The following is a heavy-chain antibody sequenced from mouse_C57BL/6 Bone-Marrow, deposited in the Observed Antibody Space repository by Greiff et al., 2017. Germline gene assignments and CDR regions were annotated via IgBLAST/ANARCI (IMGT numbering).Heavy chain of an antibody. CDR3: ARSYRAWFAY. V-gene: IGHV1-52*01. D-gene: IGHD2-14*01. CDR1: GYTFTSYW. Sequence: QVQLQQPGAELVRPGSSVKLSCKASGYTFTSYWMHWVKQRPIQGLEWIGNIDPSDSETHYNQKFKDKATLTVDTSSSAAYMQLSSLTSEDSAVYYCARSYRAWFAYWGQGTRVTVSA. J-gene: IGHJ3*01. CDR2: IDPSDSET.